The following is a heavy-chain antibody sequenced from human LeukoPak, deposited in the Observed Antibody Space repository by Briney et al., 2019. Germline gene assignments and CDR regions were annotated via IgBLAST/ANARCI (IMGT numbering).Heavy chain of an antibody. CDR3: AAGGSSRQYFDY. Sequence: GGSLRLSCAASGFTFSSYGMHWVRQAPGKGLEWVAFIRYDGSNKYYADSVKGRFTISRDNSKNTLYLQMNSLRAEDTAVYYCAAGGSSRQYFDYWGQGTLVTVSS. J-gene: IGHJ4*02. CDR2: IRYDGSNK. CDR1: GFTFSSYG. V-gene: IGHV3-30*02. D-gene: IGHD1-26*01.